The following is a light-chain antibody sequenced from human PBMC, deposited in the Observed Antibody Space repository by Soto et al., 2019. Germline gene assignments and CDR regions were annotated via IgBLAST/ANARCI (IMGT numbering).Light chain of an antibody. V-gene: IGLV1-44*01. CDR2: SNN. Sequence: QSVLTQPPSASGTPGQRVTISCSGSSSNIGSNTGNWYQQLPGTAPKLLIYSNNQRPSGVPDRFSGSKSGTSASLAISGLQSEDEADYYCVAWDDSLNGYVFGTGTKLTVL. CDR3: VAWDDSLNGYV. J-gene: IGLJ1*01. CDR1: SSNIGSNT.